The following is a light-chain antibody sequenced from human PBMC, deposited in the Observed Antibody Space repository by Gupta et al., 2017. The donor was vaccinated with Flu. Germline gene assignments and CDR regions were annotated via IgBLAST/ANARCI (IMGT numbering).Light chain of an antibody. V-gene: IGLV2-14*03. CDR1: SSDVGRSNS. Sequence: QSALTQPASVSGSPGQSITISCTGTSSDVGRSNSVSWYQQHPGKAPNLIIYDVTNRPSGVASRFSGSKSGNTAALTISGLEAEDETDYFCSSETSTNTFCVFGSGTKFTVL. CDR3: SSETSTNTFCV. CDR2: DVT. J-gene: IGLJ1*01.